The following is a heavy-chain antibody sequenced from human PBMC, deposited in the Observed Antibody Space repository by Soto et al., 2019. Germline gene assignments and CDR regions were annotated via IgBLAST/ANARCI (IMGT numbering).Heavy chain of an antibody. CDR1: GGSISSYY. J-gene: IGHJ4*02. CDR2: IYYSGST. V-gene: IGHV4-59*01. CDR3: ARAPYYDILTGYLHYFDY. Sequence: PSETLSLTCTVSGGSISSYYWSWIRQPPGKGLEWIGYIYYSGSTNYNPSLKSRVTISVDTSKNQFSLKLSSVTAADTAVYYCARAPYYDILTGYLHYFDYWGQGTLVTVSS. D-gene: IGHD3-9*01.